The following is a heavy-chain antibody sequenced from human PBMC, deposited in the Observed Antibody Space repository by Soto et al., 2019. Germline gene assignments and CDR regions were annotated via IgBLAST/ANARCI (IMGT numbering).Heavy chain of an antibody. D-gene: IGHD3-3*01. CDR3: ASTWSGYYYFDS. CDR2: ISYDGNNR. V-gene: IGHV3-30*03. J-gene: IGHJ4*02. Sequence: QVQLVESGGGVVQPGGSLRLSCAASGFTFSSYGMHWVRQAPGKGLEWVAVISYDGNNRYYGDSVKGRFTISRDNSKTTLYLQMNSLRAEDTAVYYCASTWSGYYYFDSWGQGTLVTVSS. CDR1: GFTFSSYG.